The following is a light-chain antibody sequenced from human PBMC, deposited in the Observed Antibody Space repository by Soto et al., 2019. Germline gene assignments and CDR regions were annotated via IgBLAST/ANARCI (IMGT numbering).Light chain of an antibody. CDR1: SSNIGAGYD. CDR3: QSYDSSLSGYV. Sequence: QSVLTQPPSVSGAPGQRVTISCTGSSSNIGAGYDVHWYQQLPGTAPKLLIYGNSNRPSGVPDRCSGSKSGTSASLAITGLQAEYEAYYSCQSYDSSLSGYVFGTGTKLTVL. V-gene: IGLV1-40*01. CDR2: GNS. J-gene: IGLJ1*01.